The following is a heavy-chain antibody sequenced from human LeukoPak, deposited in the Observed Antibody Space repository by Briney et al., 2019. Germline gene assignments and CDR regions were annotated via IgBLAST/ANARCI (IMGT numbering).Heavy chain of an antibody. CDR3: AREVVVGYSSGWYRYYYGMDV. V-gene: IGHV4-34*01. CDR2: INHSGST. J-gene: IGHJ6*02. Sequence: PSETLSLTCAVYGGSFSDYYWSWIRQPPGKGLEWIGEINHSGSTNYNPSRKSRVTISVDTTKNQFSLKLSSVTAADTAVYYCAREVVVGYSSGWYRYYYGMDVWGQGTTVTVSS. D-gene: IGHD6-19*01. CDR1: GGSFSDYY.